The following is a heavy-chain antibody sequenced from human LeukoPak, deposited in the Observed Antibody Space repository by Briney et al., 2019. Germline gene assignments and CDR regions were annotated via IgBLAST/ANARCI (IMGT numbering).Heavy chain of an antibody. V-gene: IGHV3-7*03. CDR2: IKQDGSEK. D-gene: IGHD3-16*02. Sequence: PGGSLRLSCAASGFTFSSYWMSWVRQAPGKGLEWVANIKQDGSEKYYVDSVKGRFTISRDNAKNSLYLQMNILRPEDTAIYYCAKRGAEVGVTVAPGDYWGQGTLVPGPS. J-gene: IGHJ4*02. CDR1: GFTFSSYW. CDR3: AKRGAEVGVTVAPGDY.